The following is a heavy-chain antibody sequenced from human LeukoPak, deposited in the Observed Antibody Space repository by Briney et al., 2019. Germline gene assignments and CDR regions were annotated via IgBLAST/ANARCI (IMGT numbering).Heavy chain of an antibody. CDR3: AAFGARTGGYFDY. CDR1: GYTFTSYD. Sequence: VSVKVSCKASGYTFTSYDINWVRQATGQGLEWMGWMNPNSGNTGYAQKFQGRVTITRNTSISTAYMELSSLRSEDTAVYYCAAFGARTGGYFDYWGQGTLVTVSS. J-gene: IGHJ4*02. CDR2: MNPNSGNT. D-gene: IGHD3-10*01. V-gene: IGHV1-8*03.